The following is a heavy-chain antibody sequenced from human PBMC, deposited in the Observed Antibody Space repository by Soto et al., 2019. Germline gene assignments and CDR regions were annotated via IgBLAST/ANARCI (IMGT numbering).Heavy chain of an antibody. CDR1: GGAFSSYT. J-gene: IGHJ4*02. CDR2: IIPILGIA. V-gene: IGHV1-69*02. D-gene: IGHD1-26*01. CDR3: ARRSGSYGFFDY. Sequence: QVQLVQSGAEVKKPGSSVKVSCKASGGAFSSYTISWVRQAPGQGLEWMGRIIPILGIAKYAQKFQGRVTITADKSTSTAYMELSSLRSEDTAVYYCARRSGSYGFFDYWGQGTLVTVSS.